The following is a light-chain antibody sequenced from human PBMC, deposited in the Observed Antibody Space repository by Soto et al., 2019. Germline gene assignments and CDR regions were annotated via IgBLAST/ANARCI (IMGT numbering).Light chain of an antibody. CDR2: EVS. V-gene: IGLV2-14*01. J-gene: IGLJ1*01. CDR3: ISYTSSRTYG. CDR1: SSDVGGYNY. Sequence: QSALTQPASVSGSPGQSITISCTGTSSDVGGYNYVSWYQQHPGKAPKLMIYEVSNRPSGVSNRFSGSKSGNTASLTISGLQAEDEADYYCISYTSSRTYGFGTGPKVTVL.